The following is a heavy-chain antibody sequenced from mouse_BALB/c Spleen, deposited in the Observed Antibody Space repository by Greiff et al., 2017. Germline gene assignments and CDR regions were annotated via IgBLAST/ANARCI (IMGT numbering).Heavy chain of an antibody. Sequence: VQLQQSGPELVKPGASVKISCKASGYSFTGYYMHWVKQSHVKSLEWIGRINPYNGATSYNQNFKDKASLTVDKSSSTAYMELHSLTSEDSAVYYCARHEDDGYYAWFAYWGQGTLVTVSA. J-gene: IGHJ3*01. CDR1: GYSFTGYY. V-gene: IGHV1-31*01. CDR2: INPYNGAT. D-gene: IGHD2-3*01. CDR3: ARHEDDGYYAWFAY.